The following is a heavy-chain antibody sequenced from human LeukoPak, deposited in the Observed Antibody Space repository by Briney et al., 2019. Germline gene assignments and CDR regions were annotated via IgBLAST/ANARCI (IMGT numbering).Heavy chain of an antibody. CDR3: ASNMEMVTILPIQH. J-gene: IGHJ1*01. Sequence: VASVKVSCKASGYTFTGYYMHWVRQAPGQGLEWMGWINPNSGGTNYAQKFQGRVTMTRDTSISTAYMELSRLRSDDTAVYYCASNMEMVTILPIQHWGQGTLVTVSS. V-gene: IGHV1-2*02. CDR1: GYTFTGYY. D-gene: IGHD5-24*01. CDR2: INPNSGGT.